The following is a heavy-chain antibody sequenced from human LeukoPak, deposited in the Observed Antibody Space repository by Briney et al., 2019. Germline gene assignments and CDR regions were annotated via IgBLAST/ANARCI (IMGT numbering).Heavy chain of an antibody. D-gene: IGHD3-10*01. CDR2: INHSGST. J-gene: IGHJ4*02. CDR1: GGSISSYY. V-gene: IGHV4-34*01. CDR3: ARNSRGSVRG. Sequence: SETLSLTCTVSGGSISSYYWSWIRQPPGKGLEWIGEINHSGSTNYNPSLKSRVTISVDTSKNQFSLKLSSVTAADTAVYYCARNSRGSVRGWGQGTLVTVSS.